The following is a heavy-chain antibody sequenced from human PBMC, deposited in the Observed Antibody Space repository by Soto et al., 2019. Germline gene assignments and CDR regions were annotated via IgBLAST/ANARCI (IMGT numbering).Heavy chain of an antibody. V-gene: IGHV4-39*01. CDR1: GGSISSSSYY. CDR3: ARHGRSGYDTLFDY. CDR2: IYYSGST. J-gene: IGHJ4*02. Sequence: PSXTLSLTCTVSGGSISSSSYYWGWIRQPPGKGLEWIGSIYYSGSTYYNPSLKNRVTISVDTSKNQFSLKLSSVTAADTAVYYCARHGRSGYDTLFDYWGQGTLVTVS. D-gene: IGHD5-12*01.